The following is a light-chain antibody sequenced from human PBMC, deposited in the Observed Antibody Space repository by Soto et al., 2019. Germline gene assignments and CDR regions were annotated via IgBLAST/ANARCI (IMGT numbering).Light chain of an antibody. CDR1: TGAVTSGHY. Sequence: QAVVTQEPSLTVSPGGTVILTCGSSTGAVTSGHYPYWFQQKPGQAPRTLIYDTNNKHSWTPARFSGSLLGGKAALTLSGAQPEDEAEYFCLLSLGGARVFGGGTKLTVL. CDR3: LLSLGGARV. V-gene: IGLV7-46*01. CDR2: DTN. J-gene: IGLJ2*01.